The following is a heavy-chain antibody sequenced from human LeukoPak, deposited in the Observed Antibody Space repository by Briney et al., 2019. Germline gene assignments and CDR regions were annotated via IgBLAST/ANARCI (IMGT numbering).Heavy chain of an antibody. CDR1: GGSISSSSYY. J-gene: IGHJ4*02. CDR3: ARRIYGGNFFDY. D-gene: IGHD4-17*01. CDR2: IYYSGST. V-gene: IGHV4-39*01. Sequence: SETLSLICTVSGGSISSSSYYWGWIRQPPGKGLEWIGSIYYSGSTYYNPSLKSRVTISVDTSKNQFSLKLSSVTAADTAVYYCARRIYGGNFFDYWGQGTLVTVSS.